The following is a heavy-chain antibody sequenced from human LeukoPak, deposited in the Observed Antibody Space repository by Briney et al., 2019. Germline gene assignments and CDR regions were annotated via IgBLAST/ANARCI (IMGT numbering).Heavy chain of an antibody. J-gene: IGHJ3*02. CDR3: ARHGLVAARHAFDI. D-gene: IGHD6-6*01. V-gene: IGHV4-34*01. Sequence: SETLSLTCAVYGGSFSDYYWSWIRQPPGKGLEWIGEINHSGRNNYNPSLKSRVTISVDTSKDQFTLKLSSVTAADTAVYYCARHGLVAARHAFDIWGQGTMVTVSS. CDR2: INHSGRN. CDR1: GGSFSDYY.